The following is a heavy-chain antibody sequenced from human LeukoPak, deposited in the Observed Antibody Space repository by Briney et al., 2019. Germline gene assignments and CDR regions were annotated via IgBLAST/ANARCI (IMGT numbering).Heavy chain of an antibody. D-gene: IGHD2-2*01. CDR1: GGTFSSYA. CDR3: ASTGYEAVPAAAGNFFDY. Sequence: SVKVSCKASGGTFSSYAISWVRQAPGQGLEWMGGIIPIFGTANYAQKFQGRVTITADESTSTAYMELSSLRSEDTAVYYCASTGYEAVPAAAGNFFDYWGQGTLVTVS. J-gene: IGHJ4*02. V-gene: IGHV1-69*01. CDR2: IIPIFGTA.